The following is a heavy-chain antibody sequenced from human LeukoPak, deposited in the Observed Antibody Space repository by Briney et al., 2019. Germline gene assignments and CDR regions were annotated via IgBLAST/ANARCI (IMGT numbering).Heavy chain of an antibody. D-gene: IGHD1-1*01. CDR3: ARQLERRYYYYMDV. Sequence: AASVKVSCKASGYTFTSYGISWVRQALGQGLEWMGGIIPILATTNFAQKFQGRVTITADESTSTAYMELSSLRSEDTAVYYCARQLERRYYYYMDVWGKGTTVTVSS. CDR2: IIPILATT. J-gene: IGHJ6*03. CDR1: GYTFTSYG. V-gene: IGHV1-69*13.